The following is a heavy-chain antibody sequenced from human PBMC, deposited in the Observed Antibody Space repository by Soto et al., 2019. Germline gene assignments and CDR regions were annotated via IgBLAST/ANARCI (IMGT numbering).Heavy chain of an antibody. CDR1: GFTFTSSA. CDR3: AAGRGDYSSGYYYGPY. CDR2: IVVGSGNT. Sequence: EASVKVSCKASGFTFTSSAVQWVRQARGQRLEWIGWIVVGSGNTNYAQKFQERVTITRDMSTSTAYMELSSLRSEDTAVYYCAAGRGDYSSGYYYGPYWGQGTLVSVSS. J-gene: IGHJ4*02. D-gene: IGHD3-22*01. V-gene: IGHV1-58*01.